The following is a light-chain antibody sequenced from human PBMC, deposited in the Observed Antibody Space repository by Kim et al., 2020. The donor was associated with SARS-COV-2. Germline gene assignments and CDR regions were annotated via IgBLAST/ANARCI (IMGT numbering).Light chain of an antibody. CDR1: SGHSNYF. CDR3: ETWDSNIQV. CDR2: VEGSGSY. J-gene: IGLJ3*02. V-gene: IGLV4-60*03. Sequence: QLVLTQSSSASASLGSSVKLTCTLSSGHSNYFIVWHQQQPGKAPRFLMKVEGSGSYNKGGGVPDRFSGSRSGADRYLIISNLHSEDEADYYCETWDSNIQVFGGGTQLTVL.